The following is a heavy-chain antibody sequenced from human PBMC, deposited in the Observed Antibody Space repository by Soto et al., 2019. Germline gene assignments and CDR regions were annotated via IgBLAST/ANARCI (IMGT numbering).Heavy chain of an antibody. J-gene: IGHJ5*02. CDR3: ATDTHIVVVPADAYNWFDP. D-gene: IGHD2-2*01. CDR2: IIPIFGTA. Sequence: SLKVSCKASGGTFSSYAISWVRQAPGQGLEWMGGIIPIFGTANYAQKFQGRVTITADESTSTAYMELSSLRSEDTAVYYCATDTHIVVVPADAYNWFDPWGQGTLVTVSS. V-gene: IGHV1-69*13. CDR1: GGTFSSYA.